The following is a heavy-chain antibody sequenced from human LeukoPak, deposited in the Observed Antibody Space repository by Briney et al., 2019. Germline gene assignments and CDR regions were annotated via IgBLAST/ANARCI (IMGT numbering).Heavy chain of an antibody. CDR2: ISSSSSYI. CDR1: GFTFSSYG. V-gene: IGHV3-21*01. J-gene: IGHJ3*02. CDR3: ARDRATTGSKAFDI. Sequence: GGSLRLSCAASGFTFSSYGMHWVCQAPGKGLEWVSSISSSSSYIYYADSVKGRFTISRDNAKNSLYLQMNSLRAEDTAVYYCARDRATTGSKAFDIWGQGTMVTVSS. D-gene: IGHD1-26*01.